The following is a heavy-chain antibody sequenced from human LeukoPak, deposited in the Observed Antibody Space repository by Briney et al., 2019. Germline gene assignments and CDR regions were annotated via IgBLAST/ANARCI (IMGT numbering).Heavy chain of an antibody. J-gene: IGHJ4*02. D-gene: IGHD2-2*01. CDR1: GYTFTGYY. CDR2: IHPNSGAT. Sequence: ASVKVSCKASGYTFTGYYMHWVRQAPGQGPECMGWIHPNSGATNYAQKFQGRVTMTRDTSISTAYMELTSLRSDDTAVYYCARDHGAPAAPDYWGRGTLVTVSS. CDR3: ARDHGAPAAPDY. V-gene: IGHV1-2*02.